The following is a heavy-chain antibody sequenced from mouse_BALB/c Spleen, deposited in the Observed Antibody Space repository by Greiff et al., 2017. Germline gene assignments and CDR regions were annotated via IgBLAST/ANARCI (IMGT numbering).Heavy chain of an antibody. CDR2: IYPGDGDT. CDR1: GYAFSSYW. J-gene: IGHJ3*01. V-gene: IGHV1-80*01. D-gene: IGHD3-2*02. CDR3: ARRDKAFAY. Sequence: QVHVKQSGAELVRPGSSVKISCKASGYAFSSYWMNWVKQRPGQGLEWIGQIYPGDGDTNYNGKFKGKATLTADKSSSTAYMQLSSLTSEDSAVYFCARRDKAFAYWGQGTLVTVSA.